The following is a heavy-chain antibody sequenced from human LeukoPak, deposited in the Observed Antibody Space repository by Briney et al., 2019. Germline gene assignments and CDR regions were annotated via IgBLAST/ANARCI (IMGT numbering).Heavy chain of an antibody. D-gene: IGHD5-12*01. J-gene: IGHJ3*02. CDR3: AKDPDALYIVATITAFDI. Sequence: GGSLRLSCAASGFTFSSYAMSWVRQAPGKGLEWVSAISGSGGSTYYADSVKGRFTISRDNSKNTLYLQMNSLRAEDTAVYYCAKDPDALYIVATITAFDIWGQGTMFTVSS. V-gene: IGHV3-23*01. CDR2: ISGSGGST. CDR1: GFTFSSYA.